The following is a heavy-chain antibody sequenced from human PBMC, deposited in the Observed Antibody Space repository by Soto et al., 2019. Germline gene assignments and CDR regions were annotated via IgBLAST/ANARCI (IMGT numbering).Heavy chain of an antibody. CDR1: GGSFSGYY. V-gene: IGHV4-34*01. CDR2: INHSGST. Sequence: SETLSLTCAVYGGSFSGYYWSWIRQPPGKGLEWIGEINHSGSTNYNPSLKSRVTISVDTSKNQFSLKLSSVTAADTAVYYCAREGTLMVYAISFNYYYYGMDVWGQGTTVTVSS. CDR3: AREGTLMVYAISFNYYYYGMDV. J-gene: IGHJ6*02. D-gene: IGHD2-8*01.